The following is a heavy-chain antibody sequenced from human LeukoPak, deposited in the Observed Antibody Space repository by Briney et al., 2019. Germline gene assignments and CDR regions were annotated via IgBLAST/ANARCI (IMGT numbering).Heavy chain of an antibody. D-gene: IGHD4-17*01. V-gene: IGHV3-30*03. CDR2: ISYDGNNK. J-gene: IGHJ4*02. CDR1: GLTLSNSG. CDR3: ARDIGGLDGDGLDY. Sequence: TGGSLRLSCAASGLTLSNSGMHWVRQAPGKGLEWVAAISYDGNNKYYADSVKGRFTISRDNSKNTLYLQMNSVRDEDTAVYYCARDIGGLDGDGLDYWGQGTLVTVSS.